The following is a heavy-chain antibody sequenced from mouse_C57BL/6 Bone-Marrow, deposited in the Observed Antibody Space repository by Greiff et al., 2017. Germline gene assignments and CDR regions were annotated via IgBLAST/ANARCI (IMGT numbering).Heavy chain of an antibody. D-gene: IGHD2-2*01. CDR1: GYTFTSYW. J-gene: IGHJ3*01. CDR2: IHPNSGST. Sequence: QVQLQQPGAELVKPGASVKLSCKASGYTFTSYWMHWVKQRPGQGLEWIGMIHPNSGSTNYNEKFKSKATLTVDKSASTAYMQLSSLPSEDAAVYYCAKRARWLRGFAYWGQGTLVTVSA. V-gene: IGHV1-64*01. CDR3: AKRARWLRGFAY.